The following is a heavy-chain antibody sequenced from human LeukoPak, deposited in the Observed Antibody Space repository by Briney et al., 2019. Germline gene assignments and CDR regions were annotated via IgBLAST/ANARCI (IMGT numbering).Heavy chain of an antibody. CDR2: IVVGSGNT. Sequence: GASVKVSCKASGFTFTSSAVQWVRQARGQRLEWIGWIVVGSGNTNYAQKFQERVTITRDMSTSTAYMELSSLRSEDTAVYYCARLVGATDAFDIWGQGTMVTVSS. CDR1: GFTFTSSA. CDR3: ARLVGATDAFDI. V-gene: IGHV1-58*01. J-gene: IGHJ3*02. D-gene: IGHD1-26*01.